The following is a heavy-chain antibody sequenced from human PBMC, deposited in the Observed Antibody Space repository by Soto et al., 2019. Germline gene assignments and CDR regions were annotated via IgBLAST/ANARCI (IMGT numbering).Heavy chain of an antibody. D-gene: IGHD6-13*01. J-gene: IGHJ4*02. Sequence: SETLSLTCAVYGGSFSGYYWSWIRQPPGKGLEWIGEINHSGSTNYNPSLKSRVTISVDTSKNQFSLKLSSVTAADTAVYYCARGQPEGMRQQLSELVRQSWDYWGQGTLVTVSS. V-gene: IGHV4-34*01. CDR3: ARGQPEGMRQQLSELVRQSWDY. CDR1: GGSFSGYY. CDR2: INHSGST.